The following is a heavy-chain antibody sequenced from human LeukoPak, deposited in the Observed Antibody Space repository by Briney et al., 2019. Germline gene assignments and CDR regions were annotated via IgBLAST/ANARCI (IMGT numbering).Heavy chain of an antibody. CDR1: GASISGSGYY. J-gene: IGHJ4*02. CDR2: IYHSGTTYSGST. CDR3: ARAGGYGLIDY. Sequence: SETLSLTCAVSGASISGSGYYLGWIRQPPGKGLEWIGSIYHSGTTYSGSTYYNPSLKSRVTISLDTSKNQFSLKVGSMTAADTAVYYCARAGGYGLIDYWGQGTMVTVSS. D-gene: IGHD5-18*01. V-gene: IGHV4-39*07.